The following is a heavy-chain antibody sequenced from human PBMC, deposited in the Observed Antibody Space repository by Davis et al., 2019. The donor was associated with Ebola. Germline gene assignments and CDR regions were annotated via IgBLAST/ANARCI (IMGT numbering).Heavy chain of an antibody. Sequence: SVKVSCKAPGGTFSIYAISWVRQAPGQGLEWMGGIIPMFGAAKYAEKFQDRLMITADDSTSTAYMELTRLRSDDTAVYYCARDLDVGNALGWGQGTLVTVSS. V-gene: IGHV1-69*13. J-gene: IGHJ4*02. CDR1: GGTFSIYA. D-gene: IGHD1-1*01. CDR2: IIPMFGAA. CDR3: ARDLDVGNALG.